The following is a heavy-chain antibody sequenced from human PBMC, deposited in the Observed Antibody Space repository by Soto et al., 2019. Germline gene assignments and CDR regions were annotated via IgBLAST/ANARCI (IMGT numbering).Heavy chain of an antibody. CDR2: IGTAGDA. D-gene: IGHD3-10*01. Sequence: EVQLVESGGGLVQPGGSLRLSCAASGFTFSSYDMHWVRQVTGKGLEWVSAIGTAGDAYYPNSVKGRFTISRENAKNSLYLQMNSLRAGDTAVYYCVRAFITGVLDYWGQGTLVTVSS. V-gene: IGHV3-13*04. CDR3: VRAFITGVLDY. CDR1: GFTFSSYD. J-gene: IGHJ4*02.